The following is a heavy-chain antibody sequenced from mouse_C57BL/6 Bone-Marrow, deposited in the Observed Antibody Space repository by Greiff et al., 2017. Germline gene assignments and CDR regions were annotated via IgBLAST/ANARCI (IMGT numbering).Heavy chain of an antibody. V-gene: IGHV5-4*03. D-gene: IGHD4-1*01. Sequence: DVMLVESGGGLVKPGGSLKLSCAASGFTFSSYAMSWVRQTPEKRLEWVATISAGGSYTYYPDNVKGRFTISRDNAKNNLYLQMSHLKSEDTAMYYCARNWAWFAYWGQGTLVTVSA. CDR3: ARNWAWFAY. J-gene: IGHJ3*01. CDR1: GFTFSSYA. CDR2: ISAGGSYT.